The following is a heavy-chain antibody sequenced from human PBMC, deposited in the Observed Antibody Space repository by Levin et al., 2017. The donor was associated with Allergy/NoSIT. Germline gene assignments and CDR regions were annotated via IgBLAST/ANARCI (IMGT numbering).Heavy chain of an antibody. D-gene: IGHD3/OR15-3a*01. V-gene: IGHV1-18*01. Sequence: SVKVSCKTSGYTFTTYGISWVRQAPGQGLEWMGWISTYSGDTNYAQKFQGRLTMTTDTSTRTAYMELRSLRSDDTAVYFCARDHLGLYFFDFWGQGTLITVSS. CDR3: ARDHLGLYFFDF. J-gene: IGHJ4*02. CDR1: GYTFTTYG. CDR2: ISTYSGDT.